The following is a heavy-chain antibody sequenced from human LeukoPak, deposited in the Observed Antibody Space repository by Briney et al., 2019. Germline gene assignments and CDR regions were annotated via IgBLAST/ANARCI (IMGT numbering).Heavy chain of an antibody. Sequence: PSESLSLTCTVSGGSISSGGYYWSWIRQHPGKGLEWIGYIYYSGSTYYNPSLKSRVTISVDTSRNQFSLKLSSVTAADTAVYYCARVAYSSSWYWFDPWGQGTLVTV. J-gene: IGHJ5*02. CDR1: GGSISSGGYY. V-gene: IGHV4-31*03. CDR3: ARVAYSSSWYWFDP. CDR2: IYYSGST. D-gene: IGHD6-13*01.